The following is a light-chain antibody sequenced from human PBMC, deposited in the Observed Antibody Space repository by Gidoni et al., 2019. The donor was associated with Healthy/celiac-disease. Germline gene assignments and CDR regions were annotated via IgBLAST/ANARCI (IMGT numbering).Light chain of an antibody. CDR3: QQYNDYPQT. V-gene: IGKV1-5*03. Sequence: DIQMTQSPSTLSASVGDRVTITCRASQRISSWLAWYQQKPGKAPKLLIYEASNLETGVPSRFSGSGSGTDFTLTISSLQADDFAAYYCQQYNDYPQTFGQGTKLEIK. CDR2: EAS. CDR1: QRISSW. J-gene: IGKJ2*01.